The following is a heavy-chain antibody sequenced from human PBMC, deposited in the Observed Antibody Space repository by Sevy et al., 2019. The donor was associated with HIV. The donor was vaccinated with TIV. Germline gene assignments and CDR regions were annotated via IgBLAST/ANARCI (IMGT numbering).Heavy chain of an antibody. CDR3: PRDRGEILKSAFKS. V-gene: IGHV3-30*04. D-gene: IGHD3-10*01. J-gene: IGHJ5*02. CDR2: ISHDGRNNK. CDR1: GFTFSEFG. Sequence: GGSLRLSCAASGFTFSEFGMHWVRQAPGKGLEWVAVISHDGRNNKYNADSVKGRFTISRDNSKNTHYLQMNSLRADDTAIYYCPRDRGEILKSAFKSWGQGTLVTVSS.